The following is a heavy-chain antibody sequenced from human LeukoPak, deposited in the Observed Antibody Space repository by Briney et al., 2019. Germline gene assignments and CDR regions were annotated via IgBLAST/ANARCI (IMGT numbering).Heavy chain of an antibody. V-gene: IGHV4-39*01. Sequence: PSETLSLTCTVSGGSISSSSYYWGWIRQPPGKGLEWIGSIYYSGSTYYNPSLKSRVTISVDTSKNQFSLKLSSVTAADTAVYYCARHRRDQFLWGQGTLVTVSS. CDR1: GGSISSSSYY. J-gene: IGHJ4*02. D-gene: IGHD2-2*01. CDR3: ARHRRDQFL. CDR2: IYYSGST.